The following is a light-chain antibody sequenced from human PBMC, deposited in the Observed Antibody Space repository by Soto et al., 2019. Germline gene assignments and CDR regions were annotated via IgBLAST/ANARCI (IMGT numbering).Light chain of an antibody. V-gene: IGKV3-11*01. J-gene: IGKJ5*01. CDR1: QSVSSY. CDR2: DTS. Sequence: EIVLTQSPATLSLSPGERATLSCRASQSVSSYLAWYQQKPGQAPRLLIFDTSNRATGIPARFSGSGSGTDLTLTISGLEPEDFAVYYCQQRTNRPPITFGQGTRLEIK. CDR3: QQRTNRPPIT.